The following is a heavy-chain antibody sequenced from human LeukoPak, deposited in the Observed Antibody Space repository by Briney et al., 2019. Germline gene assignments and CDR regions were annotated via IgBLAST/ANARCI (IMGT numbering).Heavy chain of an antibody. CDR1: GYTFTSCG. CDR2: ISAYNGNK. D-gene: IGHD1-26*01. V-gene: IGHV1-18*01. J-gene: IGHJ6*02. CDR3: SREGAPLYYGMDV. Sequence: GASVKVSCKASGYTFTSCGISWVRQAPGQGLEWMGWISAYNGNKNYAQKLQGRVTMTTDTSTSTAYMELRSLRSDDTAVYYCSREGAPLYYGMDVWGQGTTVTVSS.